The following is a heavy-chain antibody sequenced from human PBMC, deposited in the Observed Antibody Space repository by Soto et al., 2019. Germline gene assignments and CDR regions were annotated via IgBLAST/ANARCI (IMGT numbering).Heavy chain of an antibody. J-gene: IGHJ5*02. CDR2: IIPIFGTA. D-gene: IGHD3-10*01. CDR3: AKGFSYGSGSYNWFDP. Sequence: SVKVSCKASGGTFSSYSISWVRQAPGQGLEWMGGIIPIFGTADYAQKFQGRVTITAGKSTSTAYMELSSLRSEDTAVYYCAKGFSYGSGSYNWFDPWGQGTLVTVSS. V-gene: IGHV1-69*06. CDR1: GGTFSSYS.